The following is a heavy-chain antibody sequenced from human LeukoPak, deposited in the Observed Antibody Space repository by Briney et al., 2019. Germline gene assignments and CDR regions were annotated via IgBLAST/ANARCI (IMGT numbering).Heavy chain of an antibody. J-gene: IGHJ4*02. Sequence: PSETLSLTCAVYGGSFSGYYWSWIRQPPGKGLEWIGEINHSGSTNYNPSLKSRVTISVDTSKNQFSLKLSSVTAADTAVYYCARTYYDYVWGSYRLYYFDYWGQGTLVTVSS. CDR1: GGSFSGYY. V-gene: IGHV4-34*01. CDR3: ARTYYDYVWGSYRLYYFDY. CDR2: INHSGST. D-gene: IGHD3-16*02.